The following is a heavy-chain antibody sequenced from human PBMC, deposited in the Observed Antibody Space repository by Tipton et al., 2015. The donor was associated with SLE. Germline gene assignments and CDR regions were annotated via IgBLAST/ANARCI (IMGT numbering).Heavy chain of an antibody. CDR3: ARPMERGNYFDY. V-gene: IGHV4-39*07. CDR1: GGSISSSSYY. CDR2: IYYSGST. J-gene: IGHJ4*02. D-gene: IGHD1-1*01. Sequence: LRLSCTVSGGSISSSSYYWGWIRQPPGKGLEWIGSIYYSGSTYYNPSLKSRVTISVDTSKNQFSLKLSSVTAADTAVYYCARPMERGNYFDYWGQGTLVTVSS.